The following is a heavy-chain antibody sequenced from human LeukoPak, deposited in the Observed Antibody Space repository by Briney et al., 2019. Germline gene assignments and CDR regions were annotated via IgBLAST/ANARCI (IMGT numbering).Heavy chain of an antibody. CDR1: VGTFSSYA. Sequence: SVKVSCKASVGTFSSYAISWVRQAPGQGLEWMGGIIPIFGTANNAQKFQGRVTITTDESTSTAYMELSSLRSEDTAVYYWATQRDGYNKVFDYWGQGTLVTVSS. D-gene: IGHD5-24*01. J-gene: IGHJ4*02. CDR2: IIPIFGTA. V-gene: IGHV1-69*05. CDR3: ATQRDGYNKVFDY.